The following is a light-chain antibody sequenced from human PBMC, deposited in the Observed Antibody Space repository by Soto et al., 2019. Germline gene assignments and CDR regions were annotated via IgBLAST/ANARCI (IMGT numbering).Light chain of an antibody. J-gene: IGKJ4*01. Sequence: DIKMTQSPSTLSASVGDRVTITCRASQSISYWLAWYQQKPGKAPTVLIYKASTLESGVPSRFSGSGSGTEFTLTISSLQPDDFATYYCQQYNSYSITFGGGTKVEIK. V-gene: IGKV1-5*03. CDR3: QQYNSYSIT. CDR1: QSISYW. CDR2: KAS.